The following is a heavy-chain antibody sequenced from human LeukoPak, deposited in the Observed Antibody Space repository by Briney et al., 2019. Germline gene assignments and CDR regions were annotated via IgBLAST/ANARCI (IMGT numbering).Heavy chain of an antibody. Sequence: ASVKVSCKASGGTLSSYAISWVRQAPGQGLEWMGGIIPIFGTANYAQKFQGRVTITADESTSTAYMELSSLRSEDTAMYYCARKNYCSGGSCYSRGWFDPWGRGTLVTVSS. CDR3: ARKNYCSGGSCYSRGWFDP. CDR1: GGTLSSYA. D-gene: IGHD2-15*01. J-gene: IGHJ5*02. CDR2: IIPIFGTA. V-gene: IGHV1-69*13.